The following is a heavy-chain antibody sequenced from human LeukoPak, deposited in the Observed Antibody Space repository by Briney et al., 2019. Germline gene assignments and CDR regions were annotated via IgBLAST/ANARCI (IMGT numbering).Heavy chain of an antibody. Sequence: GGSLRLSCAASGFTFSSYAMHWVRQAPGKGLEWVAVISYDGSNKYYADSVKGRFTISRDNSKNTLYLQMNSLRAEDTAVYYCASAAVAGTFDYWGQGTLVTVSS. CDR1: GFTFSSYA. J-gene: IGHJ4*02. CDR3: ASAAVAGTFDY. CDR2: ISYDGSNK. V-gene: IGHV3-30-3*01. D-gene: IGHD6-19*01.